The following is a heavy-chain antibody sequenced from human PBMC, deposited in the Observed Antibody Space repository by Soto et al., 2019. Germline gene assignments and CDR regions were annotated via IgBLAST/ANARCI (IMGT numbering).Heavy chain of an antibody. CDR3: AREGWDSSGWQPGYFDL. D-gene: IGHD6-19*01. CDR1: GFTFSSYA. V-gene: IGHV3-30-3*01. CDR2: ISYDGSNK. J-gene: IGHJ2*01. Sequence: QVQLVESGGGVVQPGRSLRLSCAASGFTFSSYAMHWVRQAPGKGLEWVAVISYDGSNKYYADSVKGRFTISRDNSKNTLYLQMNSLRAEDTAVYYCAREGWDSSGWQPGYFDLWGRGTLVTVS.